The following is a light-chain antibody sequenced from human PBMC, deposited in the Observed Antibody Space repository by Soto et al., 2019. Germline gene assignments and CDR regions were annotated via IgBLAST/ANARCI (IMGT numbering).Light chain of an antibody. J-gene: IGKJ4*01. Sequence: VLTQSPAILSLSPGERATLDCRASQSVSNYLAWYQQRPGQARRLVIYDSSNRATGVPARFSASGSGTDFTLTISSLEPEDFAGYYCQQRRVWPLTFGGGTKVEIK. CDR2: DSS. CDR3: QQRRVWPLT. CDR1: QSVSNY. V-gene: IGKV3-11*01.